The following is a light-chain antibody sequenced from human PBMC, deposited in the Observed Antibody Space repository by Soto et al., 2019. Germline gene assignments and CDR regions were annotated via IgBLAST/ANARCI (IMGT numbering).Light chain of an antibody. V-gene: IGLV2-14*03. CDR1: SSDVGAYNF. Sequence: QSVLTQPASVSGSPGQSITISCTGTSSDVGAYNFVSWHQQHPGKAPKLMIYNVYDRPSGISYRFSGSKSGNTASLTISGLQGEDEADYYCSSYTSSSPYVFGTGTKVTVL. CDR2: NVY. CDR3: SSYTSSSPYV. J-gene: IGLJ1*01.